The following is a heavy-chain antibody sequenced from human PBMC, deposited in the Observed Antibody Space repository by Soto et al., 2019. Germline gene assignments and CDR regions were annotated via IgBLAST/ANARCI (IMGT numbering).Heavy chain of an antibody. CDR1: GFTFSSYS. CDR2: ISSSSSYI. CDR3: ASGYSSGSYWYFDL. J-gene: IGHJ2*01. V-gene: IGHV3-21*01. D-gene: IGHD6-25*01. Sequence: PVGSLRLSCAASGFTFSSYSMNWVRQAPGKGLEWVSSISSSSSYIYYADSVKGRFTISRDNAKSSLYLQMNSLRAEDTAVYYCASGYSSGSYWYFDLWGRGTLVTVSS.